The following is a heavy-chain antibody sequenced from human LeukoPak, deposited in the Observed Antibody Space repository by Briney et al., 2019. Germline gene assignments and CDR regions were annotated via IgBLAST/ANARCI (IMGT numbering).Heavy chain of an antibody. CDR2: IYYSGST. J-gene: IGHJ3*02. Sequence: SETLSLTCTVSGGSISSSSYYWGWIRQPPGKGLEWIGSIYYSGSTYYNPSLKSRVTISVETSKNQFSLNLSSVTAADTAVYYCARDTNLRDSFDIWGQGTMVTVSS. CDR1: GGSISSSSYY. V-gene: IGHV4-39*07. CDR3: ARDTNLRDSFDI. D-gene: IGHD2-8*01.